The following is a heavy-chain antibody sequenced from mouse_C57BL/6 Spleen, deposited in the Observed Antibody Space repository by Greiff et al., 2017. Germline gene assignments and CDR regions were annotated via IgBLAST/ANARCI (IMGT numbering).Heavy chain of an antibody. D-gene: IGHD1-1*01. CDR2: IYPGDGDT. V-gene: IGHV1-80*01. Sequence: VKLQQSGPELVKPGASVKISCKASGYAFSSSWMNWVKQRPGKGLEWIGQIYPGDGDTNYNGKFKGKATLTADKSSSTAYMQLSSLTSEDSAVYFCARRGDGSTFDYWGQGTTLTVSS. CDR1: GYAFSSSW. CDR3: ARRGDGSTFDY. J-gene: IGHJ2*01.